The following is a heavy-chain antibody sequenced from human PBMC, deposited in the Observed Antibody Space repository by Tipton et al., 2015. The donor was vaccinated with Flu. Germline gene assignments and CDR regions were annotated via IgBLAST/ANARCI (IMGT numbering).Heavy chain of an antibody. Sequence: TLSLTCTVSGGSITSSTDYWSWIRQPAGKGLEWIGRIYASGSTNYNPSLKSRVTISLDASKKPFSLKVTSVTAADTAVYYCARDYGDLNWFDPWGQGTLVTVSS. V-gene: IGHV4-61*02. CDR3: ARDYGDLNWFDP. D-gene: IGHD3-10*01. CDR1: GGSITSSTDY. CDR2: IYASGST. J-gene: IGHJ5*02.